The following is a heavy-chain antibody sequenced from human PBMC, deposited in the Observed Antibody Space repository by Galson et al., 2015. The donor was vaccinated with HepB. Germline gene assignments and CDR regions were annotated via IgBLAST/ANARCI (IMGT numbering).Heavy chain of an antibody. CDR3: ASMWGVVPAAMPTMRYYYYGMDV. CDR1: GFTFSSYA. V-gene: IGHV3-30-3*01. D-gene: IGHD2-2*01. Sequence: SLRLSCAASGFTFSSYAMHWVRQAPGKGLEWVAVISYDGSNKYYADSVKGRFTISRDNSKNTLYLQMNSLRAEDTAVYYCASMWGVVPAAMPTMRYYYYGMDVWGQGTTVTVSS. J-gene: IGHJ6*02. CDR2: ISYDGSNK.